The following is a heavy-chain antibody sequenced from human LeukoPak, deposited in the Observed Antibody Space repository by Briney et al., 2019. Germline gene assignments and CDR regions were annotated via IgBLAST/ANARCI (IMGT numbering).Heavy chain of an antibody. J-gene: IGHJ4*02. V-gene: IGHV4-59*01. Sequence: SETLSLTCSVSGGSIRSYYWSWIRQPPGKGLEWIGYIYYGGSTNYNPSHKSRVTVSVDTSKNQFSLKLSTVTAADTAIYYCARGQLGDGYNFDYWGQGTLVTVSS. CDR2: IYYGGST. CDR1: GGSIRSYY. CDR3: ARGQLGDGYNFDY. D-gene: IGHD5-24*01.